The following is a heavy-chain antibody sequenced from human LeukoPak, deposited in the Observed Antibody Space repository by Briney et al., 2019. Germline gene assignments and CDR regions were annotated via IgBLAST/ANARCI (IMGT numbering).Heavy chain of an antibody. CDR3: AKAHCSGGSCYPYYYYGMDV. J-gene: IGHJ6*02. CDR2: ISGSGGST. D-gene: IGHD2-15*01. Sequence: GGSLRLSCAASGFTFSSYAMSWVRQAPGKGLEWVSAISGSGGSTYYADSVKGRFTISRDNSKNTLYLQVNSLRAEDTAVYYCAKAHCSGGSCYPYYYYGMDVWDQGTTVTVSS. CDR1: GFTFSSYA. V-gene: IGHV3-23*01.